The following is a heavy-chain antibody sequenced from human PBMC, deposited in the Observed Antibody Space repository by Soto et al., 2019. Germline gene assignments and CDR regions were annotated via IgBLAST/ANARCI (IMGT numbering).Heavy chain of an antibody. Sequence: GGSLRLSCAASGFTFSGDSMNWVRQAPGKGLEWVSSTSTTSTYIYYADSVKGRFTISRDNANNSLHLQMNSLRAEDTAVYYCTRDYVMDVWGQGTTVTVSS. CDR3: TRDYVMDV. V-gene: IGHV3-21*01. J-gene: IGHJ6*02. CDR1: GFTFSGDS. CDR2: TSTTSTYI.